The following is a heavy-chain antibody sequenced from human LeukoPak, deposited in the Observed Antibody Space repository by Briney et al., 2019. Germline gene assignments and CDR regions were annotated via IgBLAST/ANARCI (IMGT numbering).Heavy chain of an antibody. CDR3: ARLSAGYSSSWPYFDY. CDR1: GYTFTSYG. D-gene: IGHD6-13*01. J-gene: IGHJ4*02. Sequence: ASVKVSCKASGYTFTSYGISWVRQAPGQGLEWMGWISAYNGNTNYAQKLQGRVTMTTGTSTSTAYMELRSLRSDDTAVYYCARLSAGYSSSWPYFDYWGQGTLDTVSS. CDR2: ISAYNGNT. V-gene: IGHV1-18*04.